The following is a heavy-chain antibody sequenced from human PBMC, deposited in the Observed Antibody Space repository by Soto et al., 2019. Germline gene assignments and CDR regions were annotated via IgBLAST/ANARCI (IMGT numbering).Heavy chain of an antibody. Sequence: QVQLQQWGAGLLKPSETLSLTCAVYGGSFSGYYWSWIRQPPGKGLEWIGEINHSGSTNYNPSLKSRVTISVDTSKNQFSLKLSSVTAXXTAVYYCASLXSXXXXXXXXXXYYYYGMDVWGQGTTVTVSS. J-gene: IGHJ6*02. V-gene: IGHV4-34*01. CDR3: ASLXSXXXXXXXXXXYYYYGMDV. CDR1: GGSFSGYY. CDR2: INHSGST.